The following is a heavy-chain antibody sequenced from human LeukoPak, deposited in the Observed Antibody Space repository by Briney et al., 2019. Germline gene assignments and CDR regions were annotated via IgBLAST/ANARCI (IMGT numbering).Heavy chain of an antibody. D-gene: IGHD3-10*02. Sequence: HPGGSLRLSCAASGITFSSYGMSWVRQVPGKGLEWVSSISHTGGSPYYADSVKGRFTISRDNAKNSLYLQMNSLRAEDTAVYYCAELGITMIGGVWGKGTTVTISS. CDR3: AELGITMIGGV. CDR2: ISHTGGSP. J-gene: IGHJ6*04. V-gene: IGHV3-23*01. CDR1: GITFSSYG.